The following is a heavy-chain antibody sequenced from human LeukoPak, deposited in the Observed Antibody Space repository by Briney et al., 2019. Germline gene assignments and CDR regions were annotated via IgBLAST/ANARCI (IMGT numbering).Heavy chain of an antibody. Sequence: TPSETLSLTCTVSGYSISSGYYWGWIRQPPGKGLEWIGSIYHSGSTYYNPSLKSRVTISVDTSKNQFSLKLNSVTAADTAVYYCAREWDIVLMVYAPYDAFDIWGQGTMVTVSS. D-gene: IGHD2-8*01. CDR2: IYHSGST. CDR3: AREWDIVLMVYAPYDAFDI. J-gene: IGHJ3*02. V-gene: IGHV4-38-2*02. CDR1: GYSISSGYY.